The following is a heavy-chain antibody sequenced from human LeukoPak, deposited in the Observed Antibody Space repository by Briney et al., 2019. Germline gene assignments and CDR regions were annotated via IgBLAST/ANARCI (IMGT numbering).Heavy chain of an antibody. J-gene: IGHJ4*02. CDR1: GGSISPYY. Sequence: SETLSLTCTVSGGSISPYYWSLIRQSPGKGLEWIGYIYSSGSANYNPSLKSRVTISVDTSKNQFSLKLSSVTAADTAVYYCARMGGYSGYATHWGQGTLVTVSS. V-gene: IGHV4-59*08. CDR3: ARMGGYSGYATH. CDR2: IYSSGSA. D-gene: IGHD5-12*01.